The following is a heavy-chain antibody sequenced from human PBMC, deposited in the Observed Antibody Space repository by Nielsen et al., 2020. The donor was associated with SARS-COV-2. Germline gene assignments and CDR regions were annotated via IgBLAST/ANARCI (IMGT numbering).Heavy chain of an antibody. CDR1: GFTVNNNY. J-gene: IGHJ3*02. CDR2: INWNGGST. V-gene: IGHV3-20*04. Sequence: GESLKISCAASGFTVNNNYMNWVRQAPGKGLEWVSGINWNGGSTGYADSVKGRFTISRDNAENSLSLQMNSLRAEDTAVYYCARESVTGTDAFDIWGQGTVVTVSS. CDR3: ARESVTGTDAFDI. D-gene: IGHD6-19*01.